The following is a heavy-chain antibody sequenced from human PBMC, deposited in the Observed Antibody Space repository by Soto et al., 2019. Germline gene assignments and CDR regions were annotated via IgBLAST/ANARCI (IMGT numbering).Heavy chain of an antibody. Sequence: PGGSLRLSCAASGFTFDDYAMHWVRQAPGKGLEWVSLISWDGGSTYYADSVKGRFTISRDNAESSLVLQMNSLTVDDTAVYHCARVHLVRTSSYYCGMDVWGPGTTVTVSS. D-gene: IGHD6-6*01. CDR2: ISWDGGST. CDR3: ARVHLVRTSSYYCGMDV. V-gene: IGHV3-43D*04. J-gene: IGHJ6*02. CDR1: GFTFDDYA.